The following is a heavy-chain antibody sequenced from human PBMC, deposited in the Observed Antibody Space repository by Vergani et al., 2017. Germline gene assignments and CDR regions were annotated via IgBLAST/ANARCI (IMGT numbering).Heavy chain of an antibody. CDR3: ARDILLWFGEFFPLDY. CDR2: INPSGGST. Sequence: QVQLVQSGAEVKKPGASVKVSCKASGYTFTSYYMHWVRQAPGQGLEWMGIINPSGGSTSYAQKFQGRVTMTRDTSTSTVYMELSSLRSEDTAVYYCARDILLWFGEFFPLDYWGQGTLVTVSS. V-gene: IGHV1-46*01. J-gene: IGHJ4*02. CDR1: GYTFTSYY. D-gene: IGHD3-10*01.